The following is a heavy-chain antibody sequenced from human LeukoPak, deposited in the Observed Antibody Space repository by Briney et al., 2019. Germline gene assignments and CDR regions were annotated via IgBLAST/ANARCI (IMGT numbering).Heavy chain of an antibody. CDR1: GFTFSSYG. V-gene: IGHV3-21*01. CDR3: AGHNSGHNAFAI. CDR2: ISSSSSYI. D-gene: IGHD5-12*01. J-gene: IGHJ3*02. Sequence: GGSLRLSCAASGFTFSSYGMNWVRQAPGKGLEWVSSISSSSSYIYYADSVKGRFTISRDNAKNSLYLQMNSLRAEDTAVYYCAGHNSGHNAFAIWGQGTMVTVSS.